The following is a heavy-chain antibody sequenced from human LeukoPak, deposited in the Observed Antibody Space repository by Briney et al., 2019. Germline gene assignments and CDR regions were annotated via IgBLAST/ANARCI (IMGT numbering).Heavy chain of an antibody. D-gene: IGHD3-9*01. J-gene: IGHJ4*02. V-gene: IGHV4-59*01. CDR2: IYYSGST. CDR3: ARGYLDYDILTGYYLFDY. CDR1: GGSISSYY. Sequence: PSETLSLTCTVSGGSISSYYWSWIRQPPGKGLEWIGYIYYSGSTNYNPSLKSRVTTSVDTSKNQFSLKLSSVTAADTAVYYCARGYLDYDILTGYYLFDYWGQGTLVTVSS.